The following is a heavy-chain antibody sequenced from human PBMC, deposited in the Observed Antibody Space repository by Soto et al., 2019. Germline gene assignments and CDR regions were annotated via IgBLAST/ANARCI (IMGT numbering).Heavy chain of an antibody. CDR3: ARDRCTTDQCGTQHFDL. CDR1: GYTFTSYG. Sequence: QVQLVQSGGEVTKPGASVKVSCKASGYTFTSYGVSWVRQAPGQGLEWMGWISAYTGNTKQAQKVQDRVTMTTDTSTSTAYLELRNLTSDDTAVYYCARDRCTTDQCGTQHFDLWGQGTTVTVSA. V-gene: IGHV1-18*04. J-gene: IGHJ5*02. D-gene: IGHD2-8*01. CDR2: ISAYTGNT.